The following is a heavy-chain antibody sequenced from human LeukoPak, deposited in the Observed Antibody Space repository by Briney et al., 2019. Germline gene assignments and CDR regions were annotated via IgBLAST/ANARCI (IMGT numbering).Heavy chain of an antibody. Sequence: ASVKVSCKASGYTFTSYDINWVRQATGQGLEWMGRMNPNSGNTGYAQKFQGRVTMTRNTSIRTAYMELSSLRSEDTAVYYCARARSSSGLGGFDPWGQGTLVTVSS. CDR1: GYTFTSYD. CDR2: MNPNSGNT. CDR3: ARARSSSGLGGFDP. V-gene: IGHV1-8*01. D-gene: IGHD6-6*01. J-gene: IGHJ5*02.